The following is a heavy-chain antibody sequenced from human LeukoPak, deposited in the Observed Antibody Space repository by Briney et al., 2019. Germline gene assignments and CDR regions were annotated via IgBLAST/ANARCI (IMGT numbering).Heavy chain of an antibody. D-gene: IGHD3-10*01. J-gene: IGHJ4*02. V-gene: IGHV3-74*01. CDR1: GFIFSSYW. CDR2: IKNDGSST. CDR3: AKDPYYYGSGSYVGD. Sequence: GGSLRLSCAASGFIFSSYWMHWVRQAPGKGLVWVSRIKNDGSSTTYADSVKGRFTISRDNAKNTLYLQVNSLRAEDTAVYYCAKDPYYYGSGSYVGDWGQGTLVTVSS.